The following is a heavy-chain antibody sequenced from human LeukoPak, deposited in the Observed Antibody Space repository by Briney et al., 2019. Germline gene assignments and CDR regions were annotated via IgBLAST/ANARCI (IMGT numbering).Heavy chain of an antibody. Sequence: GGSLRLSCAASGFAFSDSWTTWIRQAPGKGLEWVAFIKGDGSAKKYVDSVKGRFTISRDNAKNSLFLQINSLRAEDTAVYYCARDRGWIQHDIWGQGTMVTVSS. D-gene: IGHD5-18*01. J-gene: IGHJ3*02. CDR3: ARDRGWIQHDI. V-gene: IGHV3-7*01. CDR1: GFAFSDSW. CDR2: IKGDGSAK.